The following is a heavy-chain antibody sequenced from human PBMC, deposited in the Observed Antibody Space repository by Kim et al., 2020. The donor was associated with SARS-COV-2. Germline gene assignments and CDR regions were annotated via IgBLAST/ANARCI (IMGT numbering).Heavy chain of an antibody. J-gene: IGHJ6*02. V-gene: IGHV3-23*01. CDR3: AKDSSGGFLLYGMDV. CDR1: GFTFSSYA. CDR2: ISGSGGST. Sequence: GGSLRLSCAASGFTFSSYAMSWVRQAPGKGLEWVSAISGSGGSTYYADSVKGRLTISRDNSKNTLYLQMNSLRAEDTAVYYCAKDSSGGFLLYGMDVWGQGTTVTVSS. D-gene: IGHD3-16*01.